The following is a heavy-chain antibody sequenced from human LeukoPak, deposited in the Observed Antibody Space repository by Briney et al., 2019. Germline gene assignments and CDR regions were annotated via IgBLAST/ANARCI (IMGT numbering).Heavy chain of an antibody. D-gene: IGHD6-19*01. J-gene: IGHJ6*03. Sequence: GGSLRLSCAASGFTFSSYAMSWVRQAPGRGLEWVSAISGSGGSKYYADSVKGRFTISRDNSKNTPYLQMNSLRAEDTAVYYCAKDAAVAGYYYYYMDVWGKGTTVTVSS. V-gene: IGHV3-23*01. CDR1: GFTFSSYA. CDR3: AKDAAVAGYYYYYMDV. CDR2: ISGSGGSK.